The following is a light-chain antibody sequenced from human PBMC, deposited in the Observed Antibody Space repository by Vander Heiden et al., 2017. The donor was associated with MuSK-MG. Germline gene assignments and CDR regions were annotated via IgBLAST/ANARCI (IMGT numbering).Light chain of an antibody. CDR3: CSYAGSSTFWV. Sequence: QSAMTQPASGAGSPGQSITISGTGTSSDVGSYNLVSWYQQQPGKAPKLMIYEVSKRPSGVSNRFSGSKSGNTASMTISGLQAEDEADYYCCSYAGSSTFWVFGGGTKLTVL. J-gene: IGLJ3*02. CDR1: SSDVGSYNL. CDR2: EVS. V-gene: IGLV2-23*02.